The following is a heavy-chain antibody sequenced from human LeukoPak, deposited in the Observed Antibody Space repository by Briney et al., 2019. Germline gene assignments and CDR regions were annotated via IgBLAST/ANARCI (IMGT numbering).Heavy chain of an antibody. D-gene: IGHD2-15*01. CDR1: GGSISSYY. V-gene: IGHV4-4*07. CDR2: IYTSGST. Sequence: PSETLSLTCTVSGGSISSYYWSWIRQPAGKGLEWIGRIYTSGSTNYNPSLKSRVTMSVDTSKNQFSLKLSSVTAADTAMYYCAREVGVVVAAHAFDIWGQGTMVTVSS. CDR3: AREVGVVVAAHAFDI. J-gene: IGHJ3*02.